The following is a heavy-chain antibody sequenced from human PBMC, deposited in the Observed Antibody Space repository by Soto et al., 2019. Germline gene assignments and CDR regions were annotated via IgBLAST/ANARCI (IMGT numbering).Heavy chain of an antibody. CDR1: GGSFSGYY. D-gene: IGHD3-10*01. Sequence: SETLSLTCAVYGGSFSGYYWSWIRQPPGKGLEWIGEINHSGSTNYNPSLKSRVTISVDTSKNQFSLKLSSVTAADTAVYYCARAPPTMVRGVITLPFDYWGQGTLVTVSS. CDR3: ARAPPTMVRGVITLPFDY. CDR2: INHSGST. V-gene: IGHV4-34*01. J-gene: IGHJ4*02.